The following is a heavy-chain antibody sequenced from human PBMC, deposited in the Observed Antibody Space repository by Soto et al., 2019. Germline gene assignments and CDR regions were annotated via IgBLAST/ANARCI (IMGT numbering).Heavy chain of an antibody. J-gene: IGHJ6*02. V-gene: IGHV3-13*01. Sequence: PGGSLRLSCAASGFTFSSYDMHWVRQATGKGLEWVSAIGTAGDTYYPGSVKGRFTISRENAKNSLYLQMNSLRAGDTAVYYCARVSGDRNSSGYIYGMDVWGQGTTVTVSS. CDR2: IGTAGDT. CDR3: ARVSGDRNSSGYIYGMDV. D-gene: IGHD3-22*01. CDR1: GFTFSSYD.